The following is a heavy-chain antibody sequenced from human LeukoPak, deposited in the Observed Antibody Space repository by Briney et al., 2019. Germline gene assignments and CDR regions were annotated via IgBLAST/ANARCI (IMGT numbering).Heavy chain of an antibody. D-gene: IGHD3-10*01. CDR2: VNTDGSST. J-gene: IGHJ6*03. CDR1: GFTFSSYW. Sequence: PGGSLRLSCAASGFTFSSYWMHWVRQAPGEGLVWVSRVNTDGSSTSYADSVKGRFTISRDNAKNTLYLQMNSLRAEDTAVYYCTRGITMVRGLRASYYNYYMDVWGKGTTVTVSS. CDR3: TRGITMVRGLRASYYNYYMDV. V-gene: IGHV3-74*01.